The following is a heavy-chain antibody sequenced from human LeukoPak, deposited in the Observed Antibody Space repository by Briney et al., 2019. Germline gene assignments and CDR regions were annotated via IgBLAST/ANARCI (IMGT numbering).Heavy chain of an antibody. CDR3: ARTRGANLWTTVTPKFDP. Sequence: KSSETLSLTCSVSGVSISSGDFYWSWIRQPPGKGLEWIGYIYYSGSTYYNPSLKSRVTISVDTSKNQFSLKLSSVTAADTAVYYCARTRGANLWTTVTPKFDPWGQGTLVTVSS. CDR2: IYYSGST. D-gene: IGHD4-11*01. J-gene: IGHJ5*02. CDR1: GVSISSGDFY. V-gene: IGHV4-30-4*01.